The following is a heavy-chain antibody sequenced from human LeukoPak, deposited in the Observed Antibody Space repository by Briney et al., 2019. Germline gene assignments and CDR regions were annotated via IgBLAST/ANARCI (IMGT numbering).Heavy chain of an antibody. CDR3: ARGPAGYN. CDR1: GFTVSSNH. V-gene: IGHV3-53*01. CDR2: IYSGGST. D-gene: IGHD1-1*01. Sequence: PGGSLRLSCAASGFTVSSNHMSGVRQAPGKGLEWVSVIYSGGSTDYADSVKGRFTISRDNLKNTLYLQMNTLRAEDTAVYYCARGPAGYNWGQGTLVTVSS. J-gene: IGHJ4*02.